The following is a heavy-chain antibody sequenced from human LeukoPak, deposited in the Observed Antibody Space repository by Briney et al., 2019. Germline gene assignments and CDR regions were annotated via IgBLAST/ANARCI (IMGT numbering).Heavy chain of an antibody. J-gene: IGHJ4*02. D-gene: IGHD6-13*01. CDR2: ISGSGGST. V-gene: IGHV3-23*01. Sequence: PGGSLRLSCAASGFTFSNYAMTWVRQAPGKGLEWVSAISGSGGSTYYADPVKGRFTISRDNSKNTLYLQMNSLRAEDTAVYYCAKRGSSWYGEGDFDYWGQGTLVTVSS. CDR1: GFTFSNYA. CDR3: AKRGSSWYGEGDFDY.